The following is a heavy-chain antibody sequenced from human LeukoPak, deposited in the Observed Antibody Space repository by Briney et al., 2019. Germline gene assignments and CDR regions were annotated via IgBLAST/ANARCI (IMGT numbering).Heavy chain of an antibody. CDR2: IKQEGSEK. D-gene: IGHD2-2*01. V-gene: IGHV3-7*01. Sequence: GGSLSPSCAASGFTFGSYWMSWVRQAQGKGLEWVANIKQEGSEKYYVDSVKGRFTISRDNAKNSLYLQMNSLRAEDTAVYYCARIRPHCSSTSCYVHYYYYMDVWGKGTTVTVSS. J-gene: IGHJ6*03. CDR1: GFTFGSYW. CDR3: ARIRPHCSSTSCYVHYYYYMDV.